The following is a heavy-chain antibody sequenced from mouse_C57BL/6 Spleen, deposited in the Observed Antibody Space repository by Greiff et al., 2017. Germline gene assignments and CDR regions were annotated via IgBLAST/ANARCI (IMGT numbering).Heavy chain of an antibody. CDR3: ASGSRYFDV. D-gene: IGHD1-1*01. V-gene: IGHV1-53*01. CDR1: GYTFTSYW. CDR2: INPSNGGT. J-gene: IGHJ1*03. Sequence: VQLQQPGPELLKPGASVKLSCKAPGYTFTSYWLHWVKQRHGQGLEWIGNINPSNGGTNDNEKCRSKATLTVDKSSSTAYMQLSSLTSEDSAVYYCASGSRYFDVWGTGTTVTVSS.